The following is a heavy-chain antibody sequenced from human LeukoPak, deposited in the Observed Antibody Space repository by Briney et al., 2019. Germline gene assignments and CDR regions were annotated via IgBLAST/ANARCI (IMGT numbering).Heavy chain of an antibody. CDR2: INSDGSGA. CDR1: GFDFATYW. J-gene: IGHJ4*02. V-gene: IGHV3-74*01. Sequence: PGGSLRLSRAASGFDFATYWMFWVRQAPGKGLVWVAQINSDGSGATYGDSAKGRFSISRDNAKNTLFLYMSGLRAEDTAVYYCARGTSTAPGIDYWGQGTLVAVSS. D-gene: IGHD6-13*01. CDR3: ARGTSTAPGIDY.